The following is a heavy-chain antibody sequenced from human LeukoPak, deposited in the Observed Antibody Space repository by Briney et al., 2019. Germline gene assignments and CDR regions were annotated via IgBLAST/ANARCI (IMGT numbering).Heavy chain of an antibody. D-gene: IGHD1-14*01. Sequence: GGSLRLSCSASGFPFGSYWMNWVRQAPGKGPEWVANIKQDGSEINYVDSVKGRFIISRDNAKNSLYLQMNSLRVDDTAVYYCAGGSGWITGDWGHGTLVTVSS. CDR2: IKQDGSEI. V-gene: IGHV3-7*03. CDR3: AGGSGWITGD. J-gene: IGHJ4*01. CDR1: GFPFGSYW.